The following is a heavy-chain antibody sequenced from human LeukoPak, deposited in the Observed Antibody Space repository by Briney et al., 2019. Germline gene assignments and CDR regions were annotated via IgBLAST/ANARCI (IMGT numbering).Heavy chain of an antibody. CDR2: ISVYNGNT. CDR1: GYTFNSYG. J-gene: IGHJ4*02. V-gene: IGHV1-18*03. Sequence: ALVKVSCKASGYTFNSYGISWVRQAPGQGLEWMGCISVYNGNTNYAQKFQGRVTMTTDTSTNTAYMELRSLRSDDMAVYYCARDRAGSVSLDYWGQGTLVTVSS. CDR3: ARDRAGSVSLDY.